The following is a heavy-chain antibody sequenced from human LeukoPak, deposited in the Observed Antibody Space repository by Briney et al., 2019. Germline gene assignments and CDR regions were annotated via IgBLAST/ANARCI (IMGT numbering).Heavy chain of an antibody. CDR3: ARDGGRQIMYYYDSSGYLFDY. Sequence: ASVKVSCKASGYTFTSYAMHWVRQAPGQRLEWMGWINAGNGNTKYSQEFQGRVTITRDTSASTAYMELSSLRSEDMAVYYCARDGGRQIMYYYDSSGYLFDYWGQGTLVTVSS. V-gene: IGHV1-3*03. J-gene: IGHJ4*02. CDR2: INAGNGNT. CDR1: GYTFTSYA. D-gene: IGHD3-22*01.